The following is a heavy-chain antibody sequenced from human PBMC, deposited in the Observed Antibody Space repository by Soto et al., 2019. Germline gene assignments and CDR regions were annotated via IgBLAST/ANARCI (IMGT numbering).Heavy chain of an antibody. J-gene: IGHJ6*02. CDR2: IYYSGST. V-gene: IGHV4-61*01. CDR3: ARGVGDSSGYPPVDEYYYYYGMDV. Sequence: SETLSLTCTVSGGSVSSGSYYWSWIRQPPGKGLEWIGYIYYSGSTNYNPSLKSRVTISVDTSKNQFSLKLSSVTAADTAVYYCARGVGDSSGYPPVDEYYYYYGMDVWGQGTTVTVSS. D-gene: IGHD3-22*01. CDR1: GGSVSSGSYY.